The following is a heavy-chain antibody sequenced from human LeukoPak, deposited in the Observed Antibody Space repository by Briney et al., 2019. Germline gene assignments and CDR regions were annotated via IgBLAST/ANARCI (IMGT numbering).Heavy chain of an antibody. CDR1: GFTFSSYA. CDR2: ISGSGRST. J-gene: IGHJ4*02. D-gene: IGHD4-17*01. CDR3: AKARNGDPPYYFDY. Sequence: GESLRLSCAASGFTFSSYAMSWVRQAPGKGLEWVSAISGSGRSTYYADSVKGRFTISRDNSKYTLYLQMNSLGAEDTAVYYCAKARNGDPPYYFDYWGQGTLVTVSS. V-gene: IGHV3-23*01.